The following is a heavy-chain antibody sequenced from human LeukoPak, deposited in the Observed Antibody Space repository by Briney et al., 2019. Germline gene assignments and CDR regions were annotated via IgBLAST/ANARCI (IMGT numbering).Heavy chain of an antibody. CDR3: AKGATYYYDSSGRNHDAFDI. Sequence: PGGSLRLSCAASGFTFSSYAMSWVRQAPGKGLEWVSGISGSGDNTYYADSVKGRFTISRDNSKNTLYLQMNSLRAEDTAVYYCAKGATYYYDSSGRNHDAFDIWGQGTMVTVSS. D-gene: IGHD3-22*01. CDR1: GFTFSSYA. CDR2: ISGSGDNT. J-gene: IGHJ3*02. V-gene: IGHV3-23*01.